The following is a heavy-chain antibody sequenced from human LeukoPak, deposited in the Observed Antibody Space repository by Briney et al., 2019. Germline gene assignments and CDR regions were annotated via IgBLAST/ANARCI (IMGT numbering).Heavy chain of an antibody. J-gene: IGHJ3*02. D-gene: IGHD3-3*02. CDR1: GGSISGYY. CDR2: IYTTET. V-gene: IGHV4-4*07. Sequence: SETLSLTCTVSGGSISGYYCSWVRQAAGEGLEWIGRIYTTETNYNPSLKSRVTISVDTSKNQFSLKLSSVTAADTAVYYCARHLWVSDAFDIWGQGTMVTVSS. CDR3: ARHLWVSDAFDI.